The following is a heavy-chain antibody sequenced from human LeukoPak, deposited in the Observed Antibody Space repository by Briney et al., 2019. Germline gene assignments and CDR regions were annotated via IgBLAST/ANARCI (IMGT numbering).Heavy chain of an antibody. CDR3: ARMPLVKVWLEYYFDC. CDR1: GFTFSSYA. Sequence: GGSLRLSCAASGFTFSSYAMSWVRQSPGKGLEWVSAISSSGGGTYYADSVQGRFTISRDTSKNTLFLQMNSLRAEDTAVYYCARMPLVKVWLEYYFDCWGQGTLVTVSS. D-gene: IGHD3-3*01. CDR2: ISSSGGGT. V-gene: IGHV3-23*01. J-gene: IGHJ4*02.